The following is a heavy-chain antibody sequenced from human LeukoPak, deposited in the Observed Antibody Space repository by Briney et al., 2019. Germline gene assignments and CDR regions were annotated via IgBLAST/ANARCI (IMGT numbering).Heavy chain of an antibody. V-gene: IGHV4-59*01. CDR2: IYYSGST. CDR3: ARGSPLRFDP. CDR1: GGSISSYY. Sequence: SETLSLTCTVSGGSISSYYWSWIRQPPGKGLEWIGYIYYSGSTNCNPSLKSRVTISVDTSKNQFSLKLSSVTAADTAVYYCARGSPLRFDPWGQGTLVTVSS. J-gene: IGHJ5*02.